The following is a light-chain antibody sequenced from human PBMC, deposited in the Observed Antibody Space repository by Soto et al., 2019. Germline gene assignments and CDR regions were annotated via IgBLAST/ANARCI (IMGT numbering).Light chain of an antibody. CDR2: QVS. CDR1: RIDVGNFDL. J-gene: IGLJ3*02. V-gene: IGLV2-18*01. Sequence: QSALTQPPSVPGSPGQSVTISCTGTRIDVGNFDLVSWYQQPPGTAPKLLIYQVSNRPSGVPDRFSGSQSGNTASLPISGLQDEDEADYEFSLNTSSVTWVFGGGNKGTAL. CDR3: SLNTSSVTWV.